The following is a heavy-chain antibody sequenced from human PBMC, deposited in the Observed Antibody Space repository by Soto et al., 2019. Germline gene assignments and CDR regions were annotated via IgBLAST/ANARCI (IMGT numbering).Heavy chain of an antibody. CDR1: GASISSSSYY. V-gene: IGHV4-39*07. CDR3: ARGGGLNYYYYIDV. Sequence: SETMSLTCTVSGASISSSSYYWGWIRQPPGKGLEWIGEINHSGSTNYNPSLKSRVTISVDTSKNQFSLKLSSVTAADTAVYYCARGGGLNYYYYIDVWGKGTTVTVSS. J-gene: IGHJ6*03. CDR2: INHSGST.